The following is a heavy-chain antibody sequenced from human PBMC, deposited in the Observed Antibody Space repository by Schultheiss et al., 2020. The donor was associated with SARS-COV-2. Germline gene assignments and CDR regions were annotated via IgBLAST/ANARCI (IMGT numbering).Heavy chain of an antibody. J-gene: IGHJ5*02. D-gene: IGHD3-3*01. Sequence: SETLSLTCAVYGGSFSGYYWSWIRQPPGKGLEWIGEINHSGSTNYNPSLKSRVTISVDTSKNQFSLKLSSVTAADTDVYYCARGNGYYDFWSGYYTRENWFDPWGQGTLVTVSS. V-gene: IGHV4-34*01. CDR2: INHSGST. CDR3: ARGNGYYDFWSGYYTRENWFDP. CDR1: GGSFSGYY.